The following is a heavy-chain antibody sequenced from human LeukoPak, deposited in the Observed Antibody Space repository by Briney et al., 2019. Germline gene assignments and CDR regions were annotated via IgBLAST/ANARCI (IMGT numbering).Heavy chain of an antibody. CDR2: IYYSGST. D-gene: IGHD3/OR15-3a*01. Sequence: SETLSLTCTVSGGSISSSSYYWGWIRQPPGTGLEWIGSIYYSGSTYYNPSLKSRVTMSVDTSKNQFSLKLSSVTAADTAVYYCARDNPLDFYYFDYWGQGTLVTVSS. CDR3: ARDNPLDFYYFDY. V-gene: IGHV4-39*07. J-gene: IGHJ4*02. CDR1: GGSISSSSYY.